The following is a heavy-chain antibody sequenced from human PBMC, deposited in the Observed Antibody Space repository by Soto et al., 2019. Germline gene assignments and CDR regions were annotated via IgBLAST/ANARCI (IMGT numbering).Heavy chain of an antibody. Sequence: QLLLQESGPGLVKPSETLSLTCTVSGGSISSSSYYWGWIRQPPGKGLEWIGSIYYSGSTYYNPSLKSRVTISVDTSKNQFSLKLSSVTAADTAVYYCARHSLLYRGFFDYWGQGTLVTVSS. V-gene: IGHV4-39*01. CDR2: IYYSGST. J-gene: IGHJ4*02. CDR3: ARHSLLYRGFFDY. D-gene: IGHD2-8*01. CDR1: GGSISSSSYY.